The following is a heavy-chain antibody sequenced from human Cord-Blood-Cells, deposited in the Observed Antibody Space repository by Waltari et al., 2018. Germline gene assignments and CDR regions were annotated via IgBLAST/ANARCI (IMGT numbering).Heavy chain of an antibody. Sequence: QLQLQESGPGLVKPSETLSLTCTVSGGSISSSSYYWGWIRRPPGKGLEWIGSIYYSGSTYYNPSLKSRVTISVDTSKNQFSLKLSSVTAADTAVYYCARGRIQLWLQYFDYWGQGTLVTVSS. D-gene: IGHD5-18*01. CDR3: ARGRIQLWLQYFDY. J-gene: IGHJ4*02. V-gene: IGHV4-39*01. CDR2: IYYSGST. CDR1: GGSISSSSYY.